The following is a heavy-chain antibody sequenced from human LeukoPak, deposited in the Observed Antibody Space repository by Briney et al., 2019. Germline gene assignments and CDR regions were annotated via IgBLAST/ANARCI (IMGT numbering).Heavy chain of an antibody. V-gene: IGHV4-34*01. J-gene: IGHJ4*02. CDR3: ARGGWYSSGRYYFDY. CDR1: GGSFSGYY. CDR2: INHSGST. D-gene: IGHD6-25*01. Sequence: SETLSLTCAVYGGSFSGYYWSWIRQPPGKGLEWIGEINHSGSTNYNPSLKSRVTISVDTSKNQFSLKLSSVTAADTAVYYCARGGWYSSGRYYFDYWGQGTLVTVSS.